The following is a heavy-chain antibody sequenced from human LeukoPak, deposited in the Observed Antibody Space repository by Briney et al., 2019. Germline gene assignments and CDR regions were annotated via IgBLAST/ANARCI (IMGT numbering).Heavy chain of an antibody. Sequence: GRSLRLSCAASGFTFSSYAMHWVRQAPGKGLEWVAVISYDGSNKYYADSVKGRFTISRDNSKNTLYLQMNSLRAEDTAVYYCAKDPYSSGPYNWFDPWGQGTLVTVSS. D-gene: IGHD6-19*01. V-gene: IGHV3-30*04. CDR1: GFTFSSYA. CDR3: AKDPYSSGPYNWFDP. J-gene: IGHJ5*02. CDR2: ISYDGSNK.